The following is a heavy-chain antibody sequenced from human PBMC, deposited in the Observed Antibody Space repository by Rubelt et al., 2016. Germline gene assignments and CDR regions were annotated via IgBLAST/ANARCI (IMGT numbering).Heavy chain of an antibody. CDR1: GGSISSSGYY. J-gene: IGHJ3*02. CDR2: IYYSGGT. V-gene: IGHV4-39*01. Sequence: QLQLQESGPGLVKPSETLSLSCTVSGGSISSSGYYWGWVRQSPGKGLEWIGSIYYSGGTYNNPSLNSRVTISADTSKNQFSLKLSSVTAADTAVYYCARIRLLYYYRGAFDIWGQGTMVTVSS. CDR3: ARIRLLYYYRGAFDI. D-gene: IGHD3-10*01.